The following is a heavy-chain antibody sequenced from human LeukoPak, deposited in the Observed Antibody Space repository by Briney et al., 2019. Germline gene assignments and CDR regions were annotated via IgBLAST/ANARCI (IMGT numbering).Heavy chain of an antibody. CDR2: INHSGST. Sequence: SETLSLTCAVYGGSFSGYYWSWIRQPPGKGLEWIGEINHSGSTNYNPSLKSRVTISVDTSKNQFSLKLSSVTAADTAVYYCARGSLDIVVVPVNWFDPWGQGTLVTVSS. V-gene: IGHV4-34*01. CDR1: GGSFSGYY. CDR3: ARGSLDIVVVPVNWFDP. D-gene: IGHD2-2*03. J-gene: IGHJ5*02.